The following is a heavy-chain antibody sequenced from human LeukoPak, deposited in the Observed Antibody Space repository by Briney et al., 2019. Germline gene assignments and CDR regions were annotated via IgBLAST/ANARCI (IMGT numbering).Heavy chain of an antibody. V-gene: IGHV4-30-4*08. J-gene: IGHJ3*02. CDR1: GGSISSGDYY. D-gene: IGHD6-19*01. Sequence: KPSETLSLTCTVSGGSISSGDYYCSWIRQPPGKGLEWFGYIYYTGTTYYSPSLKSRVTISVDTSKNQFSLKLSSVTAADTAVYYCATDVAVAGTGAFDIWGQGTMVTVSS. CDR2: IYYTGTT. CDR3: ATDVAVAGTGAFDI.